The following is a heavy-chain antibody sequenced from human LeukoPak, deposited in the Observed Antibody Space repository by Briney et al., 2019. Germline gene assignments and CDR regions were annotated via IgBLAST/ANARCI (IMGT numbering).Heavy chain of an antibody. J-gene: IGHJ5*02. Sequence: ASVKVSCKASGYTFTSYGISWVRQAPGQGLEWMGWISAYNGNTNYAQKLQGRVTMTTDTSTSTAYMELRSLRSDDTAVYYCARDWSGGYCSSTSCRDSFDPWGQGTLVTVSS. CDR2: ISAYNGNT. CDR3: ARDWSGGYCSSTSCRDSFDP. V-gene: IGHV1-18*01. D-gene: IGHD2-2*01. CDR1: GYTFTSYG.